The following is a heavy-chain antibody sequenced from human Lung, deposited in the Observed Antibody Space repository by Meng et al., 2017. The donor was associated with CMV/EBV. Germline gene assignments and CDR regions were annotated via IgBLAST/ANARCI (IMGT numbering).Heavy chain of an antibody. CDR1: GLTFSSLE. Sequence: RIPCAAPGLTFSSLEMNWVRQSPGRGLEWLAYINPSGSVMEYADSVQGRFTISRDNAKNSVYVQMNNLRVEDSSVYYCASYNRYGYNAHFFDYWGQGTLVTVSS. CDR2: INPSGSVM. D-gene: IGHD5-12*01. CDR3: ASYNRYGYNAHFFDY. V-gene: IGHV3-48*03. J-gene: IGHJ4*02.